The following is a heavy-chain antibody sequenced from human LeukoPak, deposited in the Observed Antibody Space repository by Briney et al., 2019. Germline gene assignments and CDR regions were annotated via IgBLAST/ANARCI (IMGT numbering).Heavy chain of an antibody. CDR1: GGSISSYY. CDR2: IYYSGST. V-gene: IGHV4-59*01. J-gene: IGHJ2*01. D-gene: IGHD7-27*01. CDR3: ARVIAGDYWYLDL. Sequence: PSETLSLTCTVSGGSISSYYWSWIRQPPGRGLEWIGYIYYSGSTNYNPSLKSRVTMSVDTSKNQFSLKLRSVTAADTAVYYCARVIAGDYWYLDLWGRGTLATVSS.